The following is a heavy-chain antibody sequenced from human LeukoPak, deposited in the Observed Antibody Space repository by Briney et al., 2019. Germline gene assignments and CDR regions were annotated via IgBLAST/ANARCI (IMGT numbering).Heavy chain of an antibody. Sequence: PSETLSLTCTVSGDSISGFYWSWIRQPAGKGLQWIGRISTSGSTNYNPSLKSRVTMSVDRSTNEFSLTVRSVTAADTALYYCARGPPSYGDYVDYDFYMDVWGKGTTVTVSS. CDR3: ARGPPSYGDYVDYDFYMDV. CDR1: GDSISGFY. V-gene: IGHV4-4*07. J-gene: IGHJ6*03. D-gene: IGHD4-17*01. CDR2: ISTSGST.